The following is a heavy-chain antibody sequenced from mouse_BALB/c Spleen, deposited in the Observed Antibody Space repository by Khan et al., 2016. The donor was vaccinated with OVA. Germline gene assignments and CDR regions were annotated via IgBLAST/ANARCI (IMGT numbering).Heavy chain of an antibody. V-gene: IGHV7-3*02. J-gene: IGHJ1*01. CDR1: GFTFTDYY. Sequence: EVELVESGGGLVQPGGSLRLSCATSGFTFTDYYMSWVRQPPGKSLEWLGFIRNKAKGYTTEYSAPVKGRFTISRDNSQNIVYLQMNTLRAGDSATYYCARETVVDVYWYFDVWGAGTTVTVSS. D-gene: IGHD1-1*01. CDR3: ARETVVDVYWYFDV. CDR2: IRNKAKGYTT.